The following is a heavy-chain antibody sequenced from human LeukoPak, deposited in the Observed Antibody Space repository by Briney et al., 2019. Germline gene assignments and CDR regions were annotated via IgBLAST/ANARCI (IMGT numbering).Heavy chain of an antibody. Sequence: SVKVSCKASGGTFSSYAISWVRQAPGQGLEWMGGIIPIFGTANYAQKFQGRVTITADKSTSTAYMELSSLRSEDTAVYYCASARYSSGWFPFDYWGQGTLVTVSS. V-gene: IGHV1-69*06. CDR2: IIPIFGTA. CDR3: ASARYSSGWFPFDY. J-gene: IGHJ4*02. CDR1: GGTFSSYA. D-gene: IGHD6-19*01.